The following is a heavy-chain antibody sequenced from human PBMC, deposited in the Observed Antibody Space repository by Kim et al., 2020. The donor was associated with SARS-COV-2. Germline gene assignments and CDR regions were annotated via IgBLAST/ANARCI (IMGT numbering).Heavy chain of an antibody. J-gene: IGHJ4*02. D-gene: IGHD5-18*01. CDR3: ARVGGDSYGLDY. V-gene: IGHV3-72*01. Sequence: AYAASVTGRFTISRDDSKNSLYLQRSSLKTEDTAVYYCARVGGDSYGLDYWGQGTLVTVSS.